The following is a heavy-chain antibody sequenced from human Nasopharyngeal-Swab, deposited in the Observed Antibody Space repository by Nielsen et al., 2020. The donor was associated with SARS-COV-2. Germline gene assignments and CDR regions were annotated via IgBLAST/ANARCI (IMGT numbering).Heavy chain of an antibody. CDR3: ARLPYGDYEVGSYYYYYMDV. CDR2: IIPIFGTA. J-gene: IGHJ6*03. D-gene: IGHD4-17*01. V-gene: IGHV1-69*13. Sequence: SVKVSCKASGGTFSSYAISWVRQAPGQGLEWMGGIIPIFGTANYAQKFQGRVTITADESTSTAYMELSSLRSEDTAVYYCARLPYGDYEVGSYYYYYMDVWGKGTMVTVSS. CDR1: GGTFSSYA.